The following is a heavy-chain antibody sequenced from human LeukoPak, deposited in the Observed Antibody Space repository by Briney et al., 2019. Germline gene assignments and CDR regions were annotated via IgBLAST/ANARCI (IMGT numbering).Heavy chain of an antibody. CDR3: ARAEAGRGYYYYTDV. J-gene: IGHJ6*03. CDR1: GYTFTTYD. V-gene: IGHV1-8*03. D-gene: IGHD3-10*01. CDR2: MNPNSGNT. Sequence: ASVKVSCKASGYTFTTYDINWVRQATGQGLEWMGWMNPNSGNTGYAQKFQGRVTITRNTSITTAYMELSSLRSEDTAVYYCARAEAGRGYYYYTDVWGKGTTVTVSS.